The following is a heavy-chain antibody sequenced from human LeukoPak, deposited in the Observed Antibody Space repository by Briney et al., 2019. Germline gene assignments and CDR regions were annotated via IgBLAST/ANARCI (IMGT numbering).Heavy chain of an antibody. CDR1: GGSISSGSYY. CDR3: ARGAYYYDSSGYYQIDY. V-gene: IGHV4-61*02. Sequence: ASETLSLTCTVSGGSISSGSYYWSWIRQPAGKGLEWIGRIYTSGSTNYNPSLKSRVTISVDTSKNQFSLKLSSVTAADTAVYYCARGAYYYDSSGYYQIDYWGQGTLVTVSS. J-gene: IGHJ4*02. CDR2: IYTSGST. D-gene: IGHD3-22*01.